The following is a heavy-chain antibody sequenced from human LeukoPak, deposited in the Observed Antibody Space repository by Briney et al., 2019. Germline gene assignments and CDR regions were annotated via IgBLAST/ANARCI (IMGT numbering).Heavy chain of an antibody. CDR2: IYYSGST. CDR3: ARDRHSWGYSLDY. Sequence: PSETLSLTCTVSGGSISSYYWSWIRQPPGKGLEWIGYIYYSGSTNYNPSLKSRVTISVDTSKKQFSLKLRSVSAADTAVYYCARDRHSWGYSLDYWGQGTLVTVSS. V-gene: IGHV4-59*01. CDR1: GGSISSYY. J-gene: IGHJ4*02. D-gene: IGHD5-18*01.